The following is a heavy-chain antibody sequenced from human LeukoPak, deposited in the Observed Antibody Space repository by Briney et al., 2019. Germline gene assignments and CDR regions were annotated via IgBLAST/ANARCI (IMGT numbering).Heavy chain of an antibody. CDR3: ASWGEYYDILTGDDNYFDY. CDR1: GFTVSSNY. Sequence: PGGSLRLSCAASGFTVSSNYMSWVRQAPGKGLEWVSVIYSGGSTYYADSVKGRFTISRDNSKNTLYLQMNSLRAEDTAVYYCASWGEYYDILTGDDNYFDYWGQGTLVTVSS. D-gene: IGHD3-9*01. CDR2: IYSGGST. J-gene: IGHJ4*02. V-gene: IGHV3-66*01.